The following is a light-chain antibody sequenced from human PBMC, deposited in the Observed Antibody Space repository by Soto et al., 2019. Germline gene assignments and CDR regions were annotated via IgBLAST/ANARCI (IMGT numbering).Light chain of an antibody. J-gene: IGLJ1*01. CDR3: CSYAGRCTYV. V-gene: IGLV2-11*01. Sequence: QSALTQPRSVSGSPGQSVTISCTGTSSPVGGYHYVSWYQQFPGKAPKLMIYAVSQRPSGVPDRFSGSESGNTASLTISGLQADDEADYYCCSYAGRCTYVFGSGTKVTVL. CDR1: SSPVGGYHY. CDR2: AVS.